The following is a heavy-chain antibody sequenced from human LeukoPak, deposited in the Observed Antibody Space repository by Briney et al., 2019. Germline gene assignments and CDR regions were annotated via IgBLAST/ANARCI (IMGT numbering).Heavy chain of an antibody. CDR1: GYALSILG. J-gene: IGHJ6*03. CDR3: AIGVYRQYYMDV. D-gene: IGHD1-1*01. CDR2: IKGDGSEK. V-gene: IGHV3-7*01. Sequence: QAGGSLTLPCRPSGYALSILGMMCVRLAPGKGLEWVANIKGDGSEKWYADSVKGRFTIARDNAQNSVQMKMKSLRAEDTAVYHRAIGVYRQYYMDVWGKGTLVTVTS.